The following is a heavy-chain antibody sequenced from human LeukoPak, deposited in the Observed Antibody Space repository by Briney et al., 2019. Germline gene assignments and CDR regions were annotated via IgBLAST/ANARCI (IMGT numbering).Heavy chain of an antibody. J-gene: IGHJ3*02. CDR3: AKASGGTCYSAPDI. Sequence: PGGSLRLSCAASGFTFSSYSMNWVRQAPGKGLEWVSALSVTDSGTYYADSVKGRFTMSRDNSKNTVYLQMNSLRAEDTAVYYCAKASGGTCYSAPDIWGQGTMLTVSS. D-gene: IGHD2-15*01. CDR1: GFTFSSYS. CDR2: LSVTDSGT. V-gene: IGHV3-23*01.